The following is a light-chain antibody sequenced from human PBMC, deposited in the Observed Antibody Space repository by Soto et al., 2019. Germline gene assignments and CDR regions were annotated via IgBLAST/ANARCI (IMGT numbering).Light chain of an antibody. CDR3: QPYDNYKPLT. CDR2: DAS. J-gene: IGKJ4*01. Sequence: DIQMTQSPSTLSASVGDRVTITCRASQSISSWLAWYQQKPGKAPKLLIFDASSLESGTPSRFSGRRSGTQFTLTINGLQPDDFATYYCQPYDNYKPLTFGGGTKVDI. V-gene: IGKV1-5*01. CDR1: QSISSW.